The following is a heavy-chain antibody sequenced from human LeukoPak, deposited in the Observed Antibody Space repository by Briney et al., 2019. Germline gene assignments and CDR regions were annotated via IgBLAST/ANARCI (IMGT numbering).Heavy chain of an antibody. V-gene: IGHV3-21*01. CDR3: AIPAYSNYDANFDS. CDR2: ITTSSYI. Sequence: GGSLRLSCAASGFTFSTYNMNWVRQAPGKGLEWVSSITTSSYIYYADSVKGRFTISRDNAKNSLYLQMNSLRAEDTAVYYCAIPAYSNYDANFDSWGQGTLVTVPS. D-gene: IGHD4-11*01. J-gene: IGHJ4*02. CDR1: GFTFSTYN.